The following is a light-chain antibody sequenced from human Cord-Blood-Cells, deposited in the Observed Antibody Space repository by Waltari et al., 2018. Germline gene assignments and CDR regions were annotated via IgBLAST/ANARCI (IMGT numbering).Light chain of an antibody. CDR2: EGS. J-gene: IGLJ2*01. Sequence: QSALTQPAPVSGSPGQSITISCTGTSSDVGSYNLVSWSQQHPGKAPKLMIYEGSKRPSGVSNRFAGSKSGNTASLTISGLQAEDEADYYCCSYAGSSTLVFGGGTKLTVL. V-gene: IGLV2-23*01. CDR3: CSYAGSSTLV. CDR1: SSDVGSYNL.